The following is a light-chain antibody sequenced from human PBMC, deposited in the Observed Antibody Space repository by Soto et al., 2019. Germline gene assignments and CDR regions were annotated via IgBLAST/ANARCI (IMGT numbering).Light chain of an antibody. Sequence: QSVLTQPASVSGSPGQSITIPCTGTSSDVGGYNYVSWYQQHPGKAPKLMIYDVSSRPSGVSNRFSGSKSGNTASLTISGLQAEDEADYYCSSYIGSSSYVFGTGTKVTVL. CDR2: DVS. V-gene: IGLV2-14*01. CDR3: SSYIGSSSYV. CDR1: SSDVGGYNY. J-gene: IGLJ1*01.